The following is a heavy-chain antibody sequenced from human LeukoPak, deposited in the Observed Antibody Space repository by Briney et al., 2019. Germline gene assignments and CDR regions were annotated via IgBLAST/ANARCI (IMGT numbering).Heavy chain of an antibody. J-gene: IGHJ4*02. Sequence: GGSLRLSCAAYGFTFSSYWMSWVRHAPGRGLEWVANIKQDGSEKYYVDSVKGRFTISRDNAKNSLYMQMNSVRAEDTAVYYCGRSAAAGFFDYWGRGTLVSVSS. CDR1: GFTFSSYW. CDR2: IKQDGSEK. V-gene: IGHV3-7*03. CDR3: GRSAAAGFFDY. D-gene: IGHD6-13*01.